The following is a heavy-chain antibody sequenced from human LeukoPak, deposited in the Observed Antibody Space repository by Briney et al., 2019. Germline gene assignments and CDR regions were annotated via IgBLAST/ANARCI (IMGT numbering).Heavy chain of an antibody. V-gene: IGHV4-4*07. CDR3: AGSWNAERSFDP. D-gene: IGHD1-1*01. CDR1: GGSISSYY. J-gene: IGHJ5*02. CDR2: IDTSGNT. Sequence: SETLSLTCTVSGGSISSYYWSWIRQPAGKGLEWIGRIDTSGNTNYKPSLRSRVTISRDTSKNEFSLSLNSVTAADTAVYYCAGSWNAERSFDPWGQGTLVTVSS.